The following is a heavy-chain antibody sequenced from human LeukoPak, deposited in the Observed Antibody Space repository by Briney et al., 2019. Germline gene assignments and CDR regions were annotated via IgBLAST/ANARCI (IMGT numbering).Heavy chain of an antibody. D-gene: IGHD4-11*01. CDR3: ARAGLPGPQYGMDV. V-gene: IGHV3-21*04. J-gene: IGHJ6*02. CDR2: ISSSSSYI. CDR1: GFTFSSYS. Sequence: GGSLRLSCAASGFTFSSYSMNWVRQAPGKGLEWVSSISSSSSYIYYADSVKGRFTISRDNAKNSLYLQMNSLRSEDTAVYYCARAGLPGPQYGMDVWGQGTTVTVSS.